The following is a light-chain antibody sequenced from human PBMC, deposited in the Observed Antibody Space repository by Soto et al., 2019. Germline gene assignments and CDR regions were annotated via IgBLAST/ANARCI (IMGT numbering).Light chain of an antibody. V-gene: IGKV3-15*01. CDR1: QSVSDN. Sequence: EIVMTQSPATLSVSPGERVTLSCRASQSVSDNLAWYQQKPGQAPRLLIYGASTRATGIPARFSGSESGTEFTLTISSLQSEDFAVYYCQQSNNWPYTFGQGTKLDIK. J-gene: IGKJ2*01. CDR3: QQSNNWPYT. CDR2: GAS.